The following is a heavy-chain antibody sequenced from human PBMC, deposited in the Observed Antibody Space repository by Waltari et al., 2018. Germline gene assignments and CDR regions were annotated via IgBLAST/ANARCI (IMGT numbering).Heavy chain of an antibody. CDR3: ARDRYSNVWGGFDF. D-gene: IGHD6-19*01. V-gene: IGHV3-33*01. CDR1: GFIFNSFG. J-gene: IGHJ4*02. CDR2: TWNYGTNK. Sequence: QVQLLESGGGVVQPGTSLRLSCAASGFIFNSFGMHWVRQAPGRGVGWCEGTWNYGTNKYYADSVKGRFTISRDKSKNMFFLHMNSLRAEDTAIFYCARDRYSNVWGGFDFWGQGALVTVSS.